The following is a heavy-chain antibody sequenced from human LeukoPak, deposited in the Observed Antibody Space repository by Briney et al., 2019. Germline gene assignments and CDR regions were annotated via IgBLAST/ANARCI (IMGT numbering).Heavy chain of an antibody. J-gene: IGHJ4*02. CDR3: ASRDIVVVPAAIVY. CDR2: ISGSGGST. CDR1: GFTFSSYA. D-gene: IGHD2-2*02. Sequence: GGSLRLSCAASGFTFSSYAMSWVRQAPGKGLEWVSVISGSGGSTYYADSVKGRFTISRDNSKNTLYLQMNSLRAEDTAVYYCASRDIVVVPAAIVYWGQGTLVTVSS. V-gene: IGHV3-23*01.